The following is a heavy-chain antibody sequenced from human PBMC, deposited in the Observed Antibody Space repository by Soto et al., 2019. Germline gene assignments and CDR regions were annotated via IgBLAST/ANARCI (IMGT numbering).Heavy chain of an antibody. D-gene: IGHD6-19*01. J-gene: IGHJ4*02. Sequence: EVQLVEFGGGLVQPGRSLRLSCAASGFAFDDYAMHWVRQAPGKGLEWVSGISWSSGSIGYADSVKGRFTISRDNARYSLYLEMGSLGGEETGLYYFGKEGRGSGWGDWGSFGFWGRGTLVAVSS. CDR2: ISWSSGSI. V-gene: IGHV3-9*01. CDR3: GKEGRGSGWGDWGSFGF. CDR1: GFAFDDYA.